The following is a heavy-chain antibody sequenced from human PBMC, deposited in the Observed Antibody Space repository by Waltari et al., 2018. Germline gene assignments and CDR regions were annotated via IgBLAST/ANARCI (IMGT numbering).Heavy chain of an antibody. J-gene: IGHJ4*02. V-gene: IGHV1-24*01. D-gene: IGHD3-16*01. CDR2: FDPEDDET. Sequence: QVQLVQSGAEVKKPGASVKVSCKVSGYTLTKLSMHWVRQAPGKGLEWMGGFDPEDDETIYAQKFLGRVTMTEDSSTDTAYMELSSLRSEDTAVYYCVIDWSYVGYFDYWGQGTLVTVSS. CDR1: GYTLTKLS. CDR3: VIDWSYVGYFDY.